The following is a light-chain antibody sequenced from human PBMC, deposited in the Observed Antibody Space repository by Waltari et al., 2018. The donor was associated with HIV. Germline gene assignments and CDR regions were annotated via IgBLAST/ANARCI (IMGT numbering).Light chain of an antibody. J-gene: IGLJ2*01. CDR3: QVWESGGDIVF. V-gene: IGLV3-21*02. CDR2: DDR. CDR1: DIGSES. Sequence: SYVVTQTPSVSVAPGQTARITCAGDDIGSESVHWYQQKPGQAPVLVVYDDRERPSGIPERFTGSNSGNTATLTITRGEAGDEADYYCQVWESGGDIVFFGGGTKLTVL.